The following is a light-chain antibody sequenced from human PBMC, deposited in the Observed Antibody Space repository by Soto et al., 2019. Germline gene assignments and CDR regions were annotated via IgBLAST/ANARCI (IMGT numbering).Light chain of an antibody. CDR1: QSIRSTY. V-gene: IGKV3-20*01. CDR3: QQFAESPLT. J-gene: IGKJ1*01. Sequence: EIVLTQSPGTLSVSPGERATLSCRASQSIRSTYLAWYQQKPGQPPRLLIYWASRRATGIPDRFTGSGSGTDFTLTIGRLEPEDFAVYYCQQFAESPLTFGQGTKVEIK. CDR2: WAS.